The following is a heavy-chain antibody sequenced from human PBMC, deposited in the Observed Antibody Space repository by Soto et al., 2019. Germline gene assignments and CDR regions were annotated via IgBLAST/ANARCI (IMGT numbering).Heavy chain of an antibody. J-gene: IGHJ5*02. D-gene: IGHD3-10*01. CDR3: ARDTLLARYYGWGNGFDP. Sequence: LSLTCTVSGGSISSYYWSWIRQPAGKVLEWIGRIYTSGSTNYNPSLKSRVTMSVDTSKNQFSLKLSSVTAADTAVYYCARDTLLARYYGWGNGFDPWGQRTLDSVSS. CDR1: GGSISSYY. V-gene: IGHV4-4*07. CDR2: IYTSGST.